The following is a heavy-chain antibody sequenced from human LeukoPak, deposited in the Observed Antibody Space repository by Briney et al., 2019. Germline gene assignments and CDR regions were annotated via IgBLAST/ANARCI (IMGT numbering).Heavy chain of an antibody. CDR1: GGSISSSSYY. J-gene: IGHJ4*02. D-gene: IGHD4-17*01. Sequence: SETPSLTCTVSGGSISSSSYYWGWIRQPPGKGLEWIGSIYYSGSAYYNPSLKSRVTISVDTSKNQFSLKLSSVTAADTAVYYCARDPTVTTYTDYWGQGTLVTVSS. CDR3: ARDPTVTTYTDY. V-gene: IGHV4-39*07. CDR2: IYYSGSA.